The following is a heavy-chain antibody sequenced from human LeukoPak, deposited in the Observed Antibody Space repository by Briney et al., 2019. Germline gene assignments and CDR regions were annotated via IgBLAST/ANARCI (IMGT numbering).Heavy chain of an antibody. CDR3: ARRPGN. Sequence: GGSLRLSCVASGFAVGSNYMSWVRQAPGKGLEWVSLIYSGGAIRYADSVKGRFTISRDSSKNTLFLQMNDLTVEDTARYYCARRPGNWGQGILVTASS. D-gene: IGHD1-14*01. V-gene: IGHV3-53*01. J-gene: IGHJ4*02. CDR2: IYSGGAI. CDR1: GFAVGSNY.